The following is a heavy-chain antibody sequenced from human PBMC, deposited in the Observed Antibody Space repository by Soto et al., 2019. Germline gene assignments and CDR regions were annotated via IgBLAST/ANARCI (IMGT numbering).Heavy chain of an antibody. CDR2: IYYSGST. D-gene: IGHD3-22*01. Sequence: ETLSLTCTVSGGSISSYYWSWIRQPPGKGLEWIGYIYYSGSTNYNPSLKSRVTISVDTSKNQFSLKLSSVTAADTAVYYCGGRYYYDSSVYYQHAYWGQGTLVTVSS. V-gene: IGHV4-59*08. CDR1: GGSISSYY. CDR3: GGRYYYDSSVYYQHAY. J-gene: IGHJ4*02.